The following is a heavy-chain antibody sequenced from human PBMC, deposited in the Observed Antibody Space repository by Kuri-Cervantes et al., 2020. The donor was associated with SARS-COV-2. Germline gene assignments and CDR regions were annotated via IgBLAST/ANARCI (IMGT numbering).Heavy chain of an antibody. V-gene: IGHV3-30-3*01. CDR3: ARSYYDYIWGSYRPKALDY. CDR1: GFTSSSYA. D-gene: IGHD3-16*02. J-gene: IGHJ4*02. Sequence: GESLKISCAASGFTSSSYAMHWVRQAPGKGLEWVAVISYDGSNKYYADSVKGRFTISRDNSKNTLYLQMNSLRAEDTAVYYCARSYYDYIWGSYRPKALDYWGQGTLVTVSS. CDR2: ISYDGSNK.